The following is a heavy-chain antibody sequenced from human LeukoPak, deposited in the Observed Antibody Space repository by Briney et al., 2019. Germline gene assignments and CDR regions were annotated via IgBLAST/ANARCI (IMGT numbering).Heavy chain of an antibody. CDR2: IKQDGSEE. Sequence: GGSLRLSCAASGFTFSRYWMTWVRQAPGKGLERVANIKQDGSEEYYVDSVKGRFTISRDNAKNSLYLQMNSLRAEDTAVYYCARVGCTNGVCYLWGAFDIWGQGTMVTVSS. D-gene: IGHD2-8*01. V-gene: IGHV3-7*01. CDR1: GFTFSRYW. CDR3: ARVGCTNGVCYLWGAFDI. J-gene: IGHJ3*02.